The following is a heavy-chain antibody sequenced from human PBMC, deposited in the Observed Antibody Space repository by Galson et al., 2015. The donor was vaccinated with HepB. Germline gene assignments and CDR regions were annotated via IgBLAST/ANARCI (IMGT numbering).Heavy chain of an antibody. CDR1: GGSISGYY. CDR2: VSDGGIT. CDR3: AKHAERLVSPKVRGVYFDY. V-gene: IGHV4-59*08. D-gene: IGHD6-6*01. J-gene: IGHJ4*02. Sequence: LSLTCSVSGGSISGYYWSWIRQPPGKELEWIGYVSDGGITNYNPSLKSRVTMLVDTSKNQFSLKLRAVTAADTAVYYCAKHAERLVSPKVRGVYFDYWGRGTLVTVSA.